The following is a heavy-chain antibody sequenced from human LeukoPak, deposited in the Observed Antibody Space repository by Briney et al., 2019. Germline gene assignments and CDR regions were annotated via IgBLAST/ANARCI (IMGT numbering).Heavy chain of an antibody. J-gene: IGHJ5*02. CDR3: ARESGIAAALDL. CDR2: TYYRSKWYS. Sequence: SQTLSLTCAISGDSVSSNSAFWNWIRQSPSRGLEWLGRTYYRSKWYSEYAVSVKSRITINPDTSKNQFSLQLNSVTPEDTAVYYCARESGIAAALDLWGQGTLVTVSS. V-gene: IGHV6-1*01. D-gene: IGHD6-13*01. CDR1: GDSVSSNSAF.